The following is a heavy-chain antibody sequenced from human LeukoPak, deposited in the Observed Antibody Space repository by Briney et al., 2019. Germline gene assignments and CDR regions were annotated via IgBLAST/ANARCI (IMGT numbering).Heavy chain of an antibody. CDR1: GFTFSSYW. D-gene: IGHD5-12*01. Sequence: PGGSLRLSCAASGFTFSSYWMHWVRQAPGKGLVWVSRINSDGSSTSYADSVKGRFTISRDNAKNTLYLQMNSLRAEDMALYYCAKPPGRGYSGYDSPYFDYWGQGTLVTVSS. CDR3: AKPPGRGYSGYDSPYFDY. J-gene: IGHJ4*02. CDR2: INSDGSST. V-gene: IGHV3-74*01.